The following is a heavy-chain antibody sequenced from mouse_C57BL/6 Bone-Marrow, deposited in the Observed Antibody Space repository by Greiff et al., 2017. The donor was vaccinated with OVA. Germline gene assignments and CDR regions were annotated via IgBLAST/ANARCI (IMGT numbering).Heavy chain of an antibody. CDR3: VREGKKLWAMDY. CDR2: IRSKSNNYAT. Sequence: DVMLVESGGGLVQPKGSLKLSCAASGFSFNTYAMNWVRQAPGKGLEWVARIRSKSNNYATYYADSVKDRFTISRDDSESMLYLQMNNLKTEDTAMYYCVREGKKLWAMDYWGQGTSVTVSS. CDR1: GFSFNTYA. V-gene: IGHV10-1*01. J-gene: IGHJ4*01. D-gene: IGHD6-1*01.